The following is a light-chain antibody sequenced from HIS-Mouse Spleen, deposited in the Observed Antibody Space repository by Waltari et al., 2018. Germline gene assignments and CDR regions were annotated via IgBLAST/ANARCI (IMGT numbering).Light chain of an antibody. CDR3: YSTDSSGNHRV. V-gene: IGLV3-10*01. CDR2: EDS. J-gene: IGLJ2*01. Sequence: SYELTQPPSVSVSPGQTARITCSGDALPKKYADWYQQKSGQAPVLVIYEDSKRPAGIPVRFSGSSSGTMATVTISGAQVGDEADYYCYSTDSSGNHRVFGGGTKLTVL. CDR1: ALPKKY.